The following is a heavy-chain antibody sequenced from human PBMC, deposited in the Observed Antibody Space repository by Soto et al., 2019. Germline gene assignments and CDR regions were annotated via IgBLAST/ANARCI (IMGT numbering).Heavy chain of an antibody. D-gene: IGHD2-2*02. V-gene: IGHV3-23*01. CDR3: VRDSYGSLYDY. CDR2: ISGSGGST. Sequence: SLRLSCAASGFTFSSYAMSWVRQAPGKGLEWVSAISGSGGSTYYADSVKGRFTISRDNSKNTLYLQMNSLRAEDTAVYYCVRDSYGSLYDYWGQGTLVTVSS. CDR1: GFTFSSYA. J-gene: IGHJ4*02.